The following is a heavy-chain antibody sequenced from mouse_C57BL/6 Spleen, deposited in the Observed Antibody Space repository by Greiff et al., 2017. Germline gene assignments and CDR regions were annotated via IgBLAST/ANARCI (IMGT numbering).Heavy chain of an antibody. Sequence: QVQLQQPGAELVMPGASVKLSCKASGYTFTSYWMHWVKQRPGQGLEWIGEIDPSDSYTNYNQKFKGKSTVTVDKSSSTAYMQLSSLTSEDAAVYYCARGGLRRYFDVWGTGTTVTVSS. CDR1: GYTFTSYW. CDR3: ARGGLRRYFDV. CDR2: IDPSDSYT. D-gene: IGHD1-1*01. V-gene: IGHV1-69*01. J-gene: IGHJ1*03.